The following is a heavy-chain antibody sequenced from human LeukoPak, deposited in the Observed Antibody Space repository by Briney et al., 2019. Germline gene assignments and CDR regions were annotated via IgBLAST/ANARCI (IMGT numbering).Heavy chain of an antibody. CDR1: GFTFSNYG. Sequence: QPGTSLRLSCAASGFTFSNYGMHWVRQAPGKGLEWVANIKQDGSEKVYVDSVKGRFSISRDNARNSLFLQMNSLRAEDTAVYYCARSQWLANDAFDIWGQGTMVTVSS. V-gene: IGHV3-7*04. CDR3: ARSQWLANDAFDI. D-gene: IGHD6-19*01. J-gene: IGHJ3*02. CDR2: IKQDGSEK.